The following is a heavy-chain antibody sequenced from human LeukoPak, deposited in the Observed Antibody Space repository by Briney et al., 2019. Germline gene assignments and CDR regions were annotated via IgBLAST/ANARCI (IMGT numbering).Heavy chain of an antibody. D-gene: IGHD3-22*01. Sequence: GGSLRLSCAASGFTVDSNYLSWVRQAPGKGLEWVSTIYTGGNTYYAASVKGRFTTSRDFSKNTVFLHMNSLRAEDTAMYYCARGDDSGYYDYFDYWGQGALVTVSS. CDR3: ARGDDSGYYDYFDY. V-gene: IGHV3-53*01. J-gene: IGHJ4*02. CDR1: GFTVDSNY. CDR2: IYTGGNT.